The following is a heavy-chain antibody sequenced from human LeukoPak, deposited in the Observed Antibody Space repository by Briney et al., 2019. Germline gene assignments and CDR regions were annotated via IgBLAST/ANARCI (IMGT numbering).Heavy chain of an antibody. J-gene: IGHJ4*02. CDR3: ARIQGYSSSWYLGFDY. CDR1: GGSISSGDYY. CDR2: IYYSGST. V-gene: IGHV4-30-4*08. D-gene: IGHD6-13*01. Sequence: PSETLSLTCTVSGGSISSGDYYWSWIRQPPGKGLEWIGYIYYSGSTYYNPSLKSRVTISVDTSKNQFSPKLSSVTAADTAVYYCARIQGYSSSWYLGFDYWGQGTLVTVSS.